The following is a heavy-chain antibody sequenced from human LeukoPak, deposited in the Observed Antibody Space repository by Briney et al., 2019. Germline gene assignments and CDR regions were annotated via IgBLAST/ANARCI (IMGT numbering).Heavy chain of an antibody. CDR1: GYTFTYYY. J-gene: IGHJ4*02. CDR3: ARDPYGYNHLDY. Sequence: ASVKVSCKASGYTFTYYYIHWVRQAPGQGLEWMGWINPDSGDTKYVQKFQGRVTMTRDTSISTAYIDLSSLRSDDTAVYYCARDPYGYNHLDYWGPGTLVTVSS. D-gene: IGHD1-1*01. V-gene: IGHV1-2*02. CDR2: INPDSGDT.